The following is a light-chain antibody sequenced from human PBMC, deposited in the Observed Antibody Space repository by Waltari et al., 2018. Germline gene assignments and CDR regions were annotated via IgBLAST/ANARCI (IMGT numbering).Light chain of an antibody. CDR3: SSHVV. J-gene: IGLJ3*02. CDR1: GRDVRVYNY. CDR2: EVT. Sequence: QSALTQPPSASGSPGQTATISCTATGRDVRVYNYVSWYQQHPGKAPKLMIYEVTKRPSGVPDRFSGSKSGNTASLTVSGLQAEDEADYYCSSHVVFGGGTKLTVL. V-gene: IGLV2-8*01.